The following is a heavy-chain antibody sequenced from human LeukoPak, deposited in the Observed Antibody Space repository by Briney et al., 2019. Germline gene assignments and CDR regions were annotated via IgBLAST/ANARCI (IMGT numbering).Heavy chain of an antibody. Sequence: PGGSLRLSCAASGFSLSNYWMHWARQAPGKGLMWVSQISPDGSQTFYADSVKGRFTISRDNAKNTLFLQMDSLRAEDTALYYCVRSLRSADFWGQGTLVTVSS. CDR1: GFSLSNYW. CDR2: ISPDGSQT. V-gene: IGHV3-74*01. J-gene: IGHJ4*02. CDR3: VRSLRSADF.